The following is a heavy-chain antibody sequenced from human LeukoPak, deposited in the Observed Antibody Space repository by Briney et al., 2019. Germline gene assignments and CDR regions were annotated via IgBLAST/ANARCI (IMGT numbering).Heavy chain of an antibody. Sequence: GGSLRLSCVVSGFTFSSYAMSWVRQAPGKGLEWVSAISGGGSGTYYADSVKGRFTISRANSKNTPYLQMNSLRAEAPALYSCPKDEVIAAAANADYWGEGALGTASS. V-gene: IGHV3-23*01. J-gene: IGHJ4*02. CDR3: PKDEVIAAAANADY. D-gene: IGHD6-13*01. CDR2: ISGGGSGT. CDR1: GFTFSSYA.